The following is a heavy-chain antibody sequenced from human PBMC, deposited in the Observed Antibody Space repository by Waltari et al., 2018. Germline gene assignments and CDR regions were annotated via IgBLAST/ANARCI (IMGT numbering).Heavy chain of an antibody. J-gene: IGHJ4*02. Sequence: QVQLQESGPGLAKPSQTLSLTCTVPGVSLSSGDYYWRLTRQQPGKGLEWIGYIYNSGSSYYTPSLKSRVSISVDTSNNQFSLKLSSVTAADTAVYFCARSPTYYGSGTYYLRPQYYFDYWGQGTLVTVSS. CDR2: IYNSGSS. CDR1: GVSLSSGDYY. V-gene: IGHV4-31*03. D-gene: IGHD3-10*01. CDR3: ARSPTYYGSGTYYLRPQYYFDY.